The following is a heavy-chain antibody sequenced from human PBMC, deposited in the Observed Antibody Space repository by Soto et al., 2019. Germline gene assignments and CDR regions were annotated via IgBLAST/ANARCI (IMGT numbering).Heavy chain of an antibody. Sequence: GGSLRLSCAASGFTFSSYAMSWVRQAPGKGLEWVSAISGSGGSTYYADSVKGRFTISRDNSKNTLYPQMNSLRAEDTAVYYCAKSRADMITFGGVIVTQYYFDYWGQGTLVTVSS. D-gene: IGHD3-16*02. J-gene: IGHJ4*02. CDR1: GFTFSSYA. V-gene: IGHV3-23*01. CDR3: AKSRADMITFGGVIVTQYYFDY. CDR2: ISGSGGST.